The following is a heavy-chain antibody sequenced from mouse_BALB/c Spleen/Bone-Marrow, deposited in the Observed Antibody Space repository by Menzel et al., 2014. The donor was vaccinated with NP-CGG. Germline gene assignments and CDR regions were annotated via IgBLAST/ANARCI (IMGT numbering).Heavy chain of an antibody. CDR2: ISSGGST. J-gene: IGHJ2*01. CDR1: GFTFSSYA. Sequence: DVKLVESGGGLVKPGGSLKLSCAASGFTFSSYAMFWVRQTPEKRLGWVASISSGGSTYYPDSVKGRFTISRDNARNILYLQMSSLRSEDTAMYYCARDDYDDQYYFDYWGQGTTLTVSS. V-gene: IGHV5-6-5*01. D-gene: IGHD2-4*01. CDR3: ARDDYDDQYYFDY.